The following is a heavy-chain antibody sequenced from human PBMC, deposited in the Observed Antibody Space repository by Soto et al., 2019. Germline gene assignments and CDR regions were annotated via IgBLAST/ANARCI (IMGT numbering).Heavy chain of an antibody. CDR3: AKNLVPAAIVVVTATDFDY. J-gene: IGHJ4*02. Sequence: GASVKVSCKASGYTFTSYGISWVRQAPGQGLEWMGWISAYNGNTNYAQKLQGRVTMTTDTSTSTAYMELRGLRSDDTAVYYCAKNLVPAAIVVVTATDFDYWGQGTLVTVSS. D-gene: IGHD2-21*02. V-gene: IGHV1-18*01. CDR2: ISAYNGNT. CDR1: GYTFTSYG.